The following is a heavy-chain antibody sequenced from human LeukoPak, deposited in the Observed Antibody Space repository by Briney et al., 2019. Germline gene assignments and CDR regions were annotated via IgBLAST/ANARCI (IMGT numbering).Heavy chain of an antibody. CDR3: VRGSSDWAGTDY. V-gene: IGHV3-74*01. CDR2: LNDDGTYI. J-gene: IGHJ4*02. D-gene: IGHD2-21*02. Sequence: GGSLRLACLASGFTFSSHWMHWFRQAQGKVLVFVSRLNDDGTYIDYADSVKGRFTISRDNAKNMLYLQMNSLRVEDTAVYYCVRGSSDWAGTDYWGQGTLVTVSS. CDR1: GFTFSSHW.